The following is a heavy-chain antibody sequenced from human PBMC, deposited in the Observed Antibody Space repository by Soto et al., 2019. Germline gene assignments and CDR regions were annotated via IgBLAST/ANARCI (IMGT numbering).Heavy chain of an antibody. D-gene: IGHD3-10*01. CDR1: GGSITSYY. J-gene: IGHJ4*01. V-gene: IGHV4-59*01. CDR3: ARRWSGTDY. CDR2: IHNSGST. Sequence: QVQLQESGPGLVKPSETLSLTCTVSGGSITSYYWSWIRQPPGKGLEWIGYIHNSGSTTYNPSLQRRVTTSADVSKNQFSRDLRSVTAADTAVYYCARRWSGTDYWGHGTLVTVSS.